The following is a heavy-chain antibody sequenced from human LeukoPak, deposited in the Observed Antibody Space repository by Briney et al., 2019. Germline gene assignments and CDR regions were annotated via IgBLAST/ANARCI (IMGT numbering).Heavy chain of an antibody. CDR1: GGSISSYY. Sequence: SETLSLTCTVSGGSISSYYWSWIRQPAGKGLEWIGRIYTSGSTNYNPSLKSRVTISVDTSKNQFSLKLSSVTAADTAVYYCARDNGDGYYFYWYFDLWGRGTLVTVSS. D-gene: IGHD3-22*01. CDR2: IYTSGST. J-gene: IGHJ2*01. CDR3: ARDNGDGYYFYWYFDL. V-gene: IGHV4-4*07.